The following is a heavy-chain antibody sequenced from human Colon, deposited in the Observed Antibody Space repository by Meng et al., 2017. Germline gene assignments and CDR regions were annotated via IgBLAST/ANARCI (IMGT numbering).Heavy chain of an antibody. Sequence: QVALHQWGAGLLEPSETLSLTCAVYGGSFSGYYWSWIRQPPGKGLEWIGEINHSGTTNFNPSLESRVTISIDTSKNQISPNVTSLTAADTAVYYCARGLFSRLRSLWFDPWGQGTLVTVSS. D-gene: IGHD2/OR15-2a*01. CDR2: INHSGTT. CDR1: GGSFSGYY. CDR3: ARGLFSRLRSLWFDP. J-gene: IGHJ5*02. V-gene: IGHV4-34*01.